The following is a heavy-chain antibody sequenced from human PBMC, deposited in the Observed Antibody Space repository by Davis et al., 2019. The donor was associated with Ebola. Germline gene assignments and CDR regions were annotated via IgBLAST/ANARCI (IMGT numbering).Heavy chain of an antibody. CDR1: GFTFNTYN. D-gene: IGHD2-2*01. CDR2: MGYGTSSSYI. Sequence: PGGSLRLSCSASGFTFNTYNMNWVRQAPGKGLEWVSSMGYGTSSSYIYYADSVKGRFTISRDNAKNSLFLQMNSLRADDTAVYYCARLQYCSSTRCRSRDCCPFDLWGQGTLVSVSS. CDR3: ARLQYCSSTRCRSRDCCPFDL. V-gene: IGHV3-21*01. J-gene: IGHJ4*02.